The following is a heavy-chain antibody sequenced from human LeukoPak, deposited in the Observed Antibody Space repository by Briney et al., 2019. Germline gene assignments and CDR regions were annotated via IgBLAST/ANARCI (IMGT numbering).Heavy chain of an antibody. Sequence: PSETLSITCGVSGSSISSGGYSGSWIRQPPGKGLEWIGYIYHSWSTYYNPSLKSRVTISVDRSKNQFSLKLSSVTAADTAVYDCARGRADYYDSSGYFAPWGQGTLVTVSS. CDR3: ARGRADYYDSSGYFAP. V-gene: IGHV4-30-2*01. J-gene: IGHJ5*02. D-gene: IGHD3-22*01. CDR1: GSSISSGGYS. CDR2: IYHSWST.